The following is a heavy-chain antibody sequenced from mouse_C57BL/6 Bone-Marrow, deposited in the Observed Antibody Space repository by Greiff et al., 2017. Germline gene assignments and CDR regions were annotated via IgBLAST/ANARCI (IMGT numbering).Heavy chain of an antibody. Sequence: QVQLQQPGAELVRPGSSVKLSCKASGYTFTSYWMDWVKQRPGQGLEWIGNIYPSDSETHYNQKFKDKATLTVDKSSSTAYMQLSSLTSEDSAVYYCARREVTTPVDYFDYWGKGTTLTVSS. CDR1: GYTFTSYW. J-gene: IGHJ2*01. CDR2: IYPSDSET. V-gene: IGHV1-61*01. CDR3: ARREVTTPVDYFDY. D-gene: IGHD2-3*01.